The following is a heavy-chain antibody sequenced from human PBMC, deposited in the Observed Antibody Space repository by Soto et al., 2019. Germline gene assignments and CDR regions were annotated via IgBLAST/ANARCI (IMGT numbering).Heavy chain of an antibody. D-gene: IGHD3-10*01. CDR1: GYTFTDYY. CDR2: LNCNSGGT. V-gene: IGHV1-2*04. J-gene: IGHJ6*02. Sequence: QVQLVQSGAEVMKPGAAVKVSCKASGYTFTDYYMHWVRQAPGQGLEWVGRLNCNSGGTSYAQRFQGYVTMTRDTSITTAYMELNRTKSDDTDVYYSARVHRRDHHYAMAVGGQGTKVIDAS. CDR3: ARVHRRDHHYAMAV.